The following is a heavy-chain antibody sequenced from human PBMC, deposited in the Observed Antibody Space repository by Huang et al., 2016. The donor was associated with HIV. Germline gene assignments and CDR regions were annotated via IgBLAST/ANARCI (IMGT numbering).Heavy chain of an antibody. CDR3: ARSLMGEDPFDI. CDR2: VNHRGSA. V-gene: IGHV4-34*01. J-gene: IGHJ3*02. D-gene: IGHD3-16*01. Sequence: QVRLHQWGTGLVRPSETLSLTCAVYGGPLSGHYWSWVRLPPGGSLEGLVEVNHRGSANSNPSLKSRLSMSIDTSKKQFSLKLGSVTAADTALYYCARSLMGEDPFDIWGQGTLVTVSS. CDR1: GGPLSGHY.